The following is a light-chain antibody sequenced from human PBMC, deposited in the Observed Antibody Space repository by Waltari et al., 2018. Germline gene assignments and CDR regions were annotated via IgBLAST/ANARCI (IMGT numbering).Light chain of an antibody. CDR1: SLRTYY. CDR2: GKN. V-gene: IGLV3-19*01. J-gene: IGLJ2*01. CDR3: HSRDSSGDVV. Sequence: SSELTQDPAVSVALGQTVRITCQGDSLRTYYVSWFHQKPGQAPALVIYGKNNRPSGIPGLFSASSSGSTASLTIIGAQAEDEADYYCHSRDSSGDVVIGGGTKLTVV.